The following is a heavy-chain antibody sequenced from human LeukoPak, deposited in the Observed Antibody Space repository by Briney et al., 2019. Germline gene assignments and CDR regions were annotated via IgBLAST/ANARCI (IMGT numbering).Heavy chain of an antibody. Sequence: SQTLSLTCAISGDSVSSNSAAWNWIRQSPSRGLEWLGRTYYRSKWYNDYAVSVKSRITINPDTSKNQFSLQLSSVTPEDTAVYYCARTYSSSSMGSYYYYYYMDVWGKGTTVIVSS. J-gene: IGHJ6*03. CDR1: GDSVSSNSAA. CDR2: TYYRSKWYN. D-gene: IGHD6-6*01. V-gene: IGHV6-1*01. CDR3: ARTYSSSSMGSYYYYYYMDV.